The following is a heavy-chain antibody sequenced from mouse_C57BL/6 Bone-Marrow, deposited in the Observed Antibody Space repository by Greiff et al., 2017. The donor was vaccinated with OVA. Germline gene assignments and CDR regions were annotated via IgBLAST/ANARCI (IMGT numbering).Heavy chain of an antibody. D-gene: IGHD1-1*01. Sequence: VQLKQSVAELVRPGASVKLSCTASGFNIKNTYMHWVKQRPEQGLEWIGRIDPANGNTKYAPKFQGKATITADTSSNTAYLQLSSLTSEDTAIYYGADYYGSSYWYFDVWGTGTTVTVSS. CDR1: GFNIKNTY. CDR2: IDPANGNT. V-gene: IGHV14-3*01. J-gene: IGHJ1*03. CDR3: ADYYGSSYWYFDV.